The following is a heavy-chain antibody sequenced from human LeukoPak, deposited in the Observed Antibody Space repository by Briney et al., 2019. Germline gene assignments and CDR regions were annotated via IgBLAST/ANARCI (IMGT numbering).Heavy chain of an antibody. CDR2: IIPIFGTA. CDR1: GGTFSSYA. D-gene: IGHD3-10*01. J-gene: IGHJ6*03. Sequence: SVKVSCKASGGTFSSYAISWVRQAPGQGLEWMGGIIPIFGTANYAQKFQGRVTITADKSTSTAYMELSSLRSEDTAVYYCAREAYASGSFRTDYYYMDVWGKGTTVTISS. V-gene: IGHV1-69*06. CDR3: AREAYASGSFRTDYYYMDV.